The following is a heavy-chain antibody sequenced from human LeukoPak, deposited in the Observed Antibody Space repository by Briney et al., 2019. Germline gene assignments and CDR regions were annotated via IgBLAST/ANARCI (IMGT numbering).Heavy chain of an antibody. V-gene: IGHV1-2*02. J-gene: IGHJ4*02. CDR2: INPNSGGT. Sequence: ASVKVSCKASGYTFTGYYMHWVRQAPGQGLEWMGWINPNSGGTTYAQKFQGRVTMTRDTSISTAYMELSRLRSDDTAVYYCARSTGTTSSFDYWGQGTLVTVSS. CDR1: GYTFTGYY. CDR3: ARSTGTTSSFDY. D-gene: IGHD1-1*01.